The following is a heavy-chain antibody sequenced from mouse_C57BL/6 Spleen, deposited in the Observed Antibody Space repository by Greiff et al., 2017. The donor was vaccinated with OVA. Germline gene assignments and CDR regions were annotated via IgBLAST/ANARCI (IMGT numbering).Heavy chain of an antibody. D-gene: IGHD1-1*01. Sequence: VQLKQSGPELVKPGASVKISCKASGYTFTDYYMNWVKQSHGKSLEWIGDINPNNGGTSYNQKFKGKATLTVDKSSSTAYMELRSLTSEDSAVYYCARALITTVVSSGFAYWGQGTLVTVSA. J-gene: IGHJ3*01. CDR1: GYTFTDYY. CDR3: ARALITTVVSSGFAY. CDR2: INPNNGGT. V-gene: IGHV1-26*01.